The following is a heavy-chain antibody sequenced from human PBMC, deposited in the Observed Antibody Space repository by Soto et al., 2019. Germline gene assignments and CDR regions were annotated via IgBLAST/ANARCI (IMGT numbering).Heavy chain of an antibody. V-gene: IGHV4-31*03. Sequence: SETLYLTCTVSGGSISSGGYYWSWIRQHPGKGLEWIGYIYYSGSTYYNPSLKSRVTISVDTSKNQFSLKLSSVTAADTAVYYCARGVRSITIFGVAPDAFDIWGQGTMVTVSS. D-gene: IGHD3-3*01. CDR1: GGSISSGGYY. CDR2: IYYSGST. J-gene: IGHJ3*02. CDR3: ARGVRSITIFGVAPDAFDI.